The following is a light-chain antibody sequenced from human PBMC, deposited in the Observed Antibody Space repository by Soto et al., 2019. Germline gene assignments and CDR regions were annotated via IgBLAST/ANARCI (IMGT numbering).Light chain of an antibody. J-gene: IGKJ1*01. CDR1: QSVSSN. Sequence: EIVMTQSPATLSVSPGERATLSCRASQSVSSNLAWYQQKPGQAPRLLIYGASTRATGIPAKFSGGGSGTDFPLTISSLQSEDFAIYYCQQYKNGWTFGQGTKVDIK. CDR3: QQYKNGWT. CDR2: GAS. V-gene: IGKV3-15*01.